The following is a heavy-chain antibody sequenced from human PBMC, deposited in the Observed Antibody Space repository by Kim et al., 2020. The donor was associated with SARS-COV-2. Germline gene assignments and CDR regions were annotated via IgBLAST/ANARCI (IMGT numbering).Heavy chain of an antibody. V-gene: IGHV4-4*02. J-gene: IGHJ4*02. CDR2: IYHSGST. Sequence: SETLSLTCAVSGGSISSSNWWSWVRQPPGKGLEWIGEIYHSGSTNYNPSLKSRVTISVDKSKNQFSLKLSSVTAADTAVYYCARDIRGEQQPNTSDSYTSFDYWGQGTLVTVSS. CDR3: ARDIRGEQQPNTSDSYTSFDY. CDR1: GGSISSSNW. D-gene: IGHD6-13*01.